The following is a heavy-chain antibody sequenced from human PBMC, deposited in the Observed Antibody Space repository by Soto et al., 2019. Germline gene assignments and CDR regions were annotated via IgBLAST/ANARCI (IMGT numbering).Heavy chain of an antibody. Sequence: EVQLLESGGGLVQPGGSLRLSCAASGFTFSYYAMSWVRQAPGKGLEWVSDINGSGGSIYYADSVKGRFTISRDNSKNTVYLQMNSLRAEDTAIYYCAKTYSGYDYADYWGQGTLVTVSS. CDR1: GFTFSYYA. CDR3: AKTYSGYDYADY. CDR2: INGSGGSI. J-gene: IGHJ4*02. D-gene: IGHD5-12*01. V-gene: IGHV3-23*01.